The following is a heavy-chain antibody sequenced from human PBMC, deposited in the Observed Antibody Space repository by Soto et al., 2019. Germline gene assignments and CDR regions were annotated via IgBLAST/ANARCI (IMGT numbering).Heavy chain of an antibody. D-gene: IGHD1-26*01. CDR1: GFTFSTYA. J-gene: IGHJ4*02. CDR2: ISGRGDST. CDR3: ARRGSGSDYDF. V-gene: IGHV3-23*01. Sequence: EVQLLESGGGLVQPGGSLRLSCAASGFTFSTYAMRWVRQAPGKGLEWVSAISGRGDSTYYADSVKGRFTISRDNSKNTLYLQINSLRAEDTAVYYCARRGSGSDYDFWGQGTLVTVSS.